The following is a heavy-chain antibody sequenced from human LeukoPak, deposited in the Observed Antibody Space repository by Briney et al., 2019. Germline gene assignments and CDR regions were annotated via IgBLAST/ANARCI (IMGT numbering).Heavy chain of an antibody. Sequence: PSQTLSLTCTVSGGSISSGSYYWSWIRQPAGKGLEWIGRIYTSGSTNYNPSLKSRVTISVDTSKNQFSLKLSSVTAADTAVYYCARGDFWSGYYFYWGQGTLATVSS. CDR2: IYTSGST. D-gene: IGHD3-3*01. CDR1: GGSISSGSYY. J-gene: IGHJ4*02. CDR3: ARGDFWSGYYFY. V-gene: IGHV4-61*02.